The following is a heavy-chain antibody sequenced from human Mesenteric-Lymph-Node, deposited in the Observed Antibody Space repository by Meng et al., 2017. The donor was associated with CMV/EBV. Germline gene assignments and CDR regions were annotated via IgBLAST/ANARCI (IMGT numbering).Heavy chain of an antibody. CDR3: ARDGDYYDSSGYNPFDY. Sequence: QLQLQESVPGLVKPSETLSLTCAVPGGSISSSSDYWCWIRQPPGKGLEWIGSIYYSGSTYYNPSLKSRVTISVDTSKNQFSLKLSSVTAADTAVYYCARDGDYYDSSGYNPFDYWGQGTLVTVSS. J-gene: IGHJ4*02. V-gene: IGHV4-39*07. D-gene: IGHD3-22*01. CDR1: GGSISSSSDY. CDR2: IYYSGST.